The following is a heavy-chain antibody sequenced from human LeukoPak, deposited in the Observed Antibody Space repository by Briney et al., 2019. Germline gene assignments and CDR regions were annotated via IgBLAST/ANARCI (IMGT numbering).Heavy chain of an antibody. J-gene: IGHJ3*02. CDR2: INHSGST. D-gene: IGHD3-3*01. V-gene: IGHV4-34*01. Sequence: SETLSLTCAVYGGSLSGYYWSWIRQPPGKGLEWIGEINHSGSTNYNPSLKSRVTISVDTSKNQFSLKLSSVTAADTAVYYCARYDFWSGYYTDAFDIWGQGTMVTVSS. CDR3: ARYDFWSGYYTDAFDI. CDR1: GGSLSGYY.